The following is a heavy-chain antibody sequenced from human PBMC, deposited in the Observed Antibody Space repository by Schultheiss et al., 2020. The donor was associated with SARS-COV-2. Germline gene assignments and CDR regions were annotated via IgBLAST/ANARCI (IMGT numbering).Heavy chain of an antibody. CDR2: IKEDGSDK. CDR3: AREKYSYGYYYYYYGMDV. J-gene: IGHJ6*02. V-gene: IGHV3-7*01. D-gene: IGHD5-18*01. Sequence: GGSLRLSCAVSGFSFSSHWMNWVRQTPGKGLEWVASIKEDGSDKYYVDSVKGRFTISRDNARNSLYLQMNGLRAEDTAVYYCAREKYSYGYYYYYYGMDVWGQGTTVTVSS. CDR1: GFSFSSHW.